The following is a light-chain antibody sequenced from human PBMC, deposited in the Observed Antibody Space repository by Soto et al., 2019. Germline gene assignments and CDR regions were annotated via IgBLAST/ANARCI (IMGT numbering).Light chain of an antibody. V-gene: IGKV3-11*01. CDR3: QQRSNWPIT. J-gene: IGKJ5*01. CDR2: DAS. CDR1: QNVRSY. Sequence: EIVLTQSPATLSLSPGERATLSCGASQNVRSYLAWYQQKPGQAPRLLIYDASNRATGIPARFSGSGSGTDFTLTISSLEPEDFAVYYCQQRSNWPITFGQGTRLEI.